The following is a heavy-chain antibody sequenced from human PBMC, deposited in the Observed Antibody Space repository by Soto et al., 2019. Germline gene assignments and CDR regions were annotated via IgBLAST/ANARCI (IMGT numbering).Heavy chain of an antibody. CDR3: TSPPSRYGSGSW. D-gene: IGHD3-10*01. V-gene: IGHV3-73*01. J-gene: IGHJ4*02. Sequence: EVPLVESGGGLVQPGGSLKLSCAASGFTFSGSAMHWVRQASGKGLEWVGRIRSKANSYATAYAASVKGRFTISRDDSKNTAYLQMTSLKTEDTAVYYCTSPPSRYGSGSWWGQGTLFTVSS. CDR1: GFTFSGSA. CDR2: IRSKANSYAT.